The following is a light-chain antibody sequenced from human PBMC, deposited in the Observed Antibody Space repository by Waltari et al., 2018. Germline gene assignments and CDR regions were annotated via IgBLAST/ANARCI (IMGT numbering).Light chain of an antibody. CDR1: QNVNRW. CDR3: QQYINYWT. J-gene: IGKJ1*01. CDR2: KAS. V-gene: IGKV1-5*03. Sequence: QLTQSPSTLSASVGDRVTITCRASQNVNRWLAWYQQKPGKAPKLLIYKASNLETGVPSRVSGSGSGTEFTITINSLQPDDFATYYCQQYINYWTFGQGTKVESK.